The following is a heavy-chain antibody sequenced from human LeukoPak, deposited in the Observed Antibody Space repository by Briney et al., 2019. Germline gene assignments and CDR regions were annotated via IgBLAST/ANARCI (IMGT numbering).Heavy chain of an antibody. CDR1: GYSISSGYH. CDR3: ARGRPYTGLYYYYYMDV. V-gene: IGHV4-38-2*02. D-gene: IGHD2-8*02. J-gene: IGHJ6*03. CDR2: IYHSGST. Sequence: SSETLSLTCTVSGYSISSGYHWGWIRQPPGKGLEWIGSIYHSGSTYYNPSLKSRVTISVDMSKNQFSLKLSSVTAADTAVYYCARGRPYTGLYYYYYMDVWGKGATVTVSS.